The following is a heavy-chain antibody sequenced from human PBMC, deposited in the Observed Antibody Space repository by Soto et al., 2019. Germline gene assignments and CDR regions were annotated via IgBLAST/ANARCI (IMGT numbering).Heavy chain of an antibody. Sequence: GGSLRLSCAASGFTFSSYAMHWVRQAPGKGLEWVAVISYDGSNKYYADSVKGRFTISRDNSKNTLYLQMNSLRAEDTAVYYCAREDLDIVVVGAATKLFAYWGQGTLVTVSS. CDR2: ISYDGSNK. V-gene: IGHV3-30-3*01. J-gene: IGHJ4*02. D-gene: IGHD2-15*01. CDR3: AREDLDIVVVGAATKLFAY. CDR1: GFTFSSYA.